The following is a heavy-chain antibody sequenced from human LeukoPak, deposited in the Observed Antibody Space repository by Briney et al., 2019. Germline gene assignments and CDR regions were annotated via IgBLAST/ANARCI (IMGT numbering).Heavy chain of an antibody. D-gene: IGHD2-15*01. CDR1: GYTFTSYD. Sequence: ASVKVSCKASGYTFTSYDINWVRQATGQGLEWMGWMNPNSGNTGYAQKFQGRVTITRNTSISTAYMELSSLRSEDTAVYYCASSSHCSGGSCYFVDYWGQGTLVTVSS. CDR3: ASSSHCSGGSCYFVDY. J-gene: IGHJ4*02. V-gene: IGHV1-8*03. CDR2: MNPNSGNT.